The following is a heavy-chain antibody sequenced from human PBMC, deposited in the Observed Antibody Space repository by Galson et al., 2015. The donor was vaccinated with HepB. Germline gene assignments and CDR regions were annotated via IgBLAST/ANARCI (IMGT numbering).Heavy chain of an antibody. CDR1: GFAFDHAW. J-gene: IGHJ6*03. D-gene: IGHD3-16*01. CDR2: IRTKLDGEIA. V-gene: IGHV3-15*01. Sequence: SLRLSCAASGFAFDHAWMSWARQAPGKGLEWVARIRTKLDGEIAEYAAPVKGRFTISRDDSKYTLYLEMHSLKNEDTAVYYCVKDGFYYDAGEATYYYYFLDVWGKGTTVTVSS. CDR3: VKDGFYYDAGEATYYYYFLDV.